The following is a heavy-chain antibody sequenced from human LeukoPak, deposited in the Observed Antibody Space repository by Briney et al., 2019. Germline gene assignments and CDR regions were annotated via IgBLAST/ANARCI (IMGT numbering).Heavy chain of an antibody. CDR1: GGTFSSYA. V-gene: IGHV1-24*01. CDR3: ATDSSSRYYFDY. D-gene: IGHD6-19*01. Sequence: ASVKVSCKASGGTFSSYAISWVRQAPGKGLEWMGGFDPEDGETIYAQKFQGRVTMTEDTSTDTAYMELSSLRSEDTAVYYCATDSSSRYYFDYWGQGTLVTVSS. J-gene: IGHJ4*02. CDR2: FDPEDGET.